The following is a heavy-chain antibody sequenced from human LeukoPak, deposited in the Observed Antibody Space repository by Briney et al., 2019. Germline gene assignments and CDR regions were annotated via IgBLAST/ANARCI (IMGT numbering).Heavy chain of an antibody. CDR1: GYTFTSYY. V-gene: IGHV1-46*01. J-gene: IGHJ4*02. D-gene: IGHD2-2*01. Sequence: EASVKVSCKASGYTFTSYYIHWVRQAPGQGLEWMGIINPSGGSTRYPQKFQGRVTMTRDTFTSTVYMEVSSLRSEDTAVYYCATDKEVVPSATYFDYWGQGTLVTVSS. CDR3: ATDKEVVPSATYFDY. CDR2: INPSGGST.